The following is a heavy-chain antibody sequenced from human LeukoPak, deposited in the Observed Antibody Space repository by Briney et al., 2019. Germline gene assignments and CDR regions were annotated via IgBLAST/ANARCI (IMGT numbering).Heavy chain of an antibody. CDR3: ARDDDDIVVVPAAIGYY. J-gene: IGHJ4*02. D-gene: IGHD2-2*02. V-gene: IGHV3-21*01. Sequence: GGSLRLSCAASGFTFSSYSMNWVRQAPGKGLEWVSSISSSSSYIYYADSVKGRFTISRDNAKNSLYLQMNSLRAEDTAVYYCARDDDDIVVVPAAIGYYWGQGTLVTVSS. CDR1: GFTFSSYS. CDR2: ISSSSSYI.